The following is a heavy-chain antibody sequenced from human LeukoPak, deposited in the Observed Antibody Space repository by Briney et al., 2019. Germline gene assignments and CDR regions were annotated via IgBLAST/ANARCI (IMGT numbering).Heavy chain of an antibody. CDR3: AELGITMIGGV. J-gene: IGHJ6*04. V-gene: IGHV3-23*01. Sequence: GGSLRLSCAASGFTFSSYAMSWVRQAPGKGLEWVSSISGSGGSTYYADSVKGRFSISRDNSKNTLYLQVNSLRAEDTAVYYCAELGITMIGGVWGKGTTVTISS. CDR1: GFTFSSYA. D-gene: IGHD3-10*02. CDR2: ISGSGGST.